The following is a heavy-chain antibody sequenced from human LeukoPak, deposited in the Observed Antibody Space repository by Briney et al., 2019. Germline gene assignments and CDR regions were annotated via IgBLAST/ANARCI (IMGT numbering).Heavy chain of an antibody. CDR3: ARVSGYDWESFYDY. CDR2: INHSGST. V-gene: IGHV4-34*01. D-gene: IGHD5-12*01. CDR1: GGSFSGYY. Sequence: SETLSLTCAVYGGSFSGYYWNWIRQPPGKGLEWIGEINHSGSTNYNPSLKSRVTISVDTSKKQFSLKLSSVTAADTAVYYCARVSGYDWESFYDYWGQGTLVAVSS. J-gene: IGHJ4*02.